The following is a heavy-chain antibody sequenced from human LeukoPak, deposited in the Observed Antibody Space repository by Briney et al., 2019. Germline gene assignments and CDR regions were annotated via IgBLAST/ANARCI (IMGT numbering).Heavy chain of an antibody. V-gene: IGHV3-21*04. D-gene: IGHD1-26*01. J-gene: IGHJ4*02. CDR1: GFTFNSYS. CDR3: AKDDSGSYYHYFDY. Sequence: PGGSLRLSCAASGFTFNSYSMNWVRQAPGKGLEWVSSISGSNSYIYYADSMKGRFTISRDNAKNSLYLQMNSLRAEDTAVYYCAKDDSGSYYHYFDYWGQGTLVTVSS. CDR2: ISGSNSYI.